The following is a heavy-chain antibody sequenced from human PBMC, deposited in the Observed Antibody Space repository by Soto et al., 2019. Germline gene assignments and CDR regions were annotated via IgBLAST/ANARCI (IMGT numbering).Heavy chain of an antibody. CDR3: ERVAVSEGSYFHGMGV. Sequence: KPPETLSLTCSVSGVSITSGGFHWSWIRQYPGKGLECIGYIHYSGTTHYSPSLKGRMRISVDTPKSQFSLRLASVTAAATAVYFCERVAVSEGSYFHGMGVWGQGTTVTVSS. V-gene: IGHV4-31*03. CDR2: IHYSGTT. J-gene: IGHJ6*02. CDR1: GVSITSGGFH. D-gene: IGHD1-26*01.